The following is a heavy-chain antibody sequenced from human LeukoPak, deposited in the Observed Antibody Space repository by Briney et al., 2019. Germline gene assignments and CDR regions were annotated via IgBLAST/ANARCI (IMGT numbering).Heavy chain of an antibody. V-gene: IGHV1-69*05. CDR1: GGTFSSYA. D-gene: IGHD5-18*01. Sequence: GASVKVSCKASGGTFSSYAISWVRQAPGQGLEWMGRIIPIFGTANYAQKFQGRVTITTDESTSTAYMELSGLRSEDTAVYYCARASTAMVSFDYWGQGTLVTVSS. CDR3: ARASTAMVSFDY. J-gene: IGHJ4*02. CDR2: IIPIFGTA.